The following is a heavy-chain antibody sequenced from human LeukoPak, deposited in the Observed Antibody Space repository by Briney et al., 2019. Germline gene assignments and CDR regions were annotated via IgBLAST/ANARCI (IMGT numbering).Heavy chain of an antibody. Sequence: PAGSLSLSCAASGFSISSYWRSWVRQAPGEGLEWVANINQDGTEKYYMDSVTGRFSSSRHNAKNSLYLQMNALRAEDTAVYYCARDVRPDYWGQGTLVTVST. CDR3: ARDVRPDY. D-gene: IGHD6-6*01. CDR1: GFSISSYW. CDR2: INQDGTEK. V-gene: IGHV3-7*04. J-gene: IGHJ4*02.